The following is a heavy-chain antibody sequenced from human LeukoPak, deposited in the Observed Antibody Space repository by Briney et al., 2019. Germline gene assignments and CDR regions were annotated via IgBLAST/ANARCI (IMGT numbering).Heavy chain of an antibody. CDR1: GFTFSSYW. J-gene: IGHJ6*02. V-gene: IGHV3-7*04. D-gene: IGHD2-2*01. Sequence: GGSLRLACAASGFTFSSYWMSWVRQAPGKGLEWVANIKQDGSEKYYVDSVKGRFTISRDNAKNSLYLQMNSLRAEDTAVYYCARGWDQLLYYYYYYGMDVWGQGTTVTVSS. CDR2: IKQDGSEK. CDR3: ARGWDQLLYYYYYYGMDV.